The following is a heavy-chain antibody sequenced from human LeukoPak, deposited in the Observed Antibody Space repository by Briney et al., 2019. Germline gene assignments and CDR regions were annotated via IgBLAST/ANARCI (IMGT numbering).Heavy chain of an antibody. Sequence: KPSETLSLTCTVSGGSISSYYWSWIRQPPGKGLEWIGYIYYSGSPNYNPSLKSRVTISVDTSKNQFSLKLSSVTAADTAVYYCARGGRDTGPYWYFDLWGRGTLVTVSS. D-gene: IGHD3-10*01. CDR2: IYYSGSP. V-gene: IGHV4-59*01. CDR3: ARGGRDTGPYWYFDL. J-gene: IGHJ2*01. CDR1: GGSISSYY.